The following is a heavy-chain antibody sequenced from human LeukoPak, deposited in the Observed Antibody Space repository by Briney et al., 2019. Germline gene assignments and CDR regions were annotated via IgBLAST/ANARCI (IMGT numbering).Heavy chain of an antibody. D-gene: IGHD4-17*01. CDR3: ASMTTVTKYFQH. CDR2: ISSSSSSYT. V-gene: IGHV3-11*06. CDR1: GFTFSDYY. Sequence: PGGSLRLSCAASGFTFSDYYMSWIRQAPGKGLEWVSYISSSSSSYTNYADSVKGRFTISRDNAKDSLYLQMNSLRAEDTAVYYCASMTTVTKYFQHWGQGTLVTVSS. J-gene: IGHJ1*01.